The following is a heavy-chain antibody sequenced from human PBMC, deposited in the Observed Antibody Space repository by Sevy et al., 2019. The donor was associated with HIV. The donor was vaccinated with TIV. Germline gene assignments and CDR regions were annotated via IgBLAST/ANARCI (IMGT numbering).Heavy chain of an antibody. Sequence: SETLSLTCTVSGGSITSLYWNWIRQPPGKGLEWIANIYYNGHINYNPSLKIRVTLSLDTSKNQFSLRLSSVTAADTAKYYCAGENAWGRGYSWGQGTLVTVSS. D-gene: IGHD1-26*01. CDR1: GGSITSLY. V-gene: IGHV4-59*08. CDR2: IYYNGHI. CDR3: AGENAWGRGYS. J-gene: IGHJ4*02.